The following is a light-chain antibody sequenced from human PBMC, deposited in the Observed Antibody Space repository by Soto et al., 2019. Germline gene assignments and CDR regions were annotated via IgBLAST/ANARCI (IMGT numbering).Light chain of an antibody. V-gene: IGKV1D-12*01. J-gene: IGKJ4*01. Sequence: DIQMTQSPSSVSASVGDSVTITCRASQSVRAWLAWYQQKEGKAPKLLIYGATSLLRGVPRRFSGSGSGTDFTLTISGLLPEDFATYYSQQGNSLPLTFGGGTKVEIK. CDR1: QSVRAW. CDR3: QQGNSLPLT. CDR2: GAT.